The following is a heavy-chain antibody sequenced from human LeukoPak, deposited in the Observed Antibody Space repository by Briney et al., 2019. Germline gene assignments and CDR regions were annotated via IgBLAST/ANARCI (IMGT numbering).Heavy chain of an antibody. Sequence: GGSLRLSCAASGFTFSTFAMSWVRQDPGKGLEWVANIKQDGSEKYYVDSVKGRFTISRDNAKNSLYLQMNSLRAEDTAVYYCARGRQWLAQYYFDYWGQGTLVTVSS. J-gene: IGHJ4*02. CDR2: IKQDGSEK. CDR1: GFTFSTFA. V-gene: IGHV3-7*03. D-gene: IGHD6-19*01. CDR3: ARGRQWLAQYYFDY.